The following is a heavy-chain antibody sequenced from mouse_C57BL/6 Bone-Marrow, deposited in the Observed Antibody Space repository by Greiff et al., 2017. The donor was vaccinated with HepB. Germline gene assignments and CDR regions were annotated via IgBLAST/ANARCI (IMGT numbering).Heavy chain of an antibody. CDR1: GFTFSSYA. CDR2: ISDGGSYT. Sequence: EVQVVESGGGLVKPGGSLKLSCAASGFTFSSYAMSWVRQTPEKRLEWVATISDGGSYTYYPDNVKGRFTISRDNAKNNLYLQMSHLKSEDTAMYYCARDYGSSPAWFAYWGQGTLVTVSA. J-gene: IGHJ3*01. CDR3: ARDYGSSPAWFAY. V-gene: IGHV5-4*01. D-gene: IGHD1-1*01.